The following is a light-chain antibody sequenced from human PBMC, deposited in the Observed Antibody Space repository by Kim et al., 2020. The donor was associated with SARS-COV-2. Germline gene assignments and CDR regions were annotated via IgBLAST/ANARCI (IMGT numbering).Light chain of an antibody. V-gene: IGKV3-20*01. CDR3: QQYGSSPWT. J-gene: IGKJ1*01. Sequence: PGDRATPSSRASQSVGSSYLAWYRQNPGQAPRLRIYGASSRATCIPDRFSGSGSGTDFTLTISRLEPEDFAVYYCQQYGSSPWTFGQGTKVDIK. CDR1: QSVGSSY. CDR2: GAS.